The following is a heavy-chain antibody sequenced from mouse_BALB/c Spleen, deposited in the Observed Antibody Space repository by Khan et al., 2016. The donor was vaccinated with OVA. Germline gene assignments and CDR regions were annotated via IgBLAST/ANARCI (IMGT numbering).Heavy chain of an antibody. D-gene: IGHD1-1*01. Sequence: VQLKESGPELVKPGASVKISCKASGYSFTGYFMHWVMQSHGKSLEWIGRINPHIGETFYNQKFKDKATLTVDESSRTAHMELRSLASEDSAVYCCTRKIGSDFDYWGQGTTLTVSS. CDR1: GYSFTGYF. CDR2: INPHIGET. CDR3: TRKIGSDFDY. V-gene: IGHV1-20*02. J-gene: IGHJ2*01.